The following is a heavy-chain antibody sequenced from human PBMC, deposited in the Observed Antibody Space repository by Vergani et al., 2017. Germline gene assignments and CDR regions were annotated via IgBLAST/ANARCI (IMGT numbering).Heavy chain of an antibody. CDR3: ARGSYYGSGSDVDP. D-gene: IGHD3-10*01. CDR1: GPTVSGNY. CDR2: IYCGDET. Sequence: ELQLVESGGGLVQPGGPLRLSCAASGPTVSGNYMTWARQAPGKGLEWVSHIYCGDETYYADSVKGRVTISRDTSKNTHHLQINNLRVEETAVYYCARGSYYGSGSDVDPWGQGNL. V-gene: IGHV3-66*02. J-gene: IGHJ5*02.